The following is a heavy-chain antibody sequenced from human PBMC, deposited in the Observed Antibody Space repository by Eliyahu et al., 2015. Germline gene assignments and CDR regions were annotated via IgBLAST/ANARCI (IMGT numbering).Heavy chain of an antibody. CDR2: IYHSGST. D-gene: IGHD6-19*01. CDR3: ARDKAIAVAGTLVAFDI. CDR1: GYSISSGYY. J-gene: IGHJ3*02. V-gene: IGHV4-38-2*02. Sequence: QVQLQESGPGLVKPSETLSLTCAVSGYSISSGYYWGWIRQPPGKGLEWIGSIYHSGSTYYNPSLKSRVTISVDTSKNQFSLKLSSVTAADTAVYYCARDKAIAVAGTLVAFDIWGQGTMVTVSS.